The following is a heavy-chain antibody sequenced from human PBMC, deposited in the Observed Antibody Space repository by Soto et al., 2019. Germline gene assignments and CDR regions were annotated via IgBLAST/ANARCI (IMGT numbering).Heavy chain of an antibody. V-gene: IGHV3-23*01. D-gene: IGHD6-19*01. CDR1: GFTFSSYA. J-gene: IGHJ5*02. CDR3: ARCTVDTIVTSGWCHYLDP. CDR2: ISVNGGST. Sequence: GSLRLSCAASGFTFSSYAMSWVRQAPGKGLEWVSSISVNGGSTDYADYVKGRFTISRDNSKNTLYLQMNSLRAEDTAIYFCARCTVDTIVTSGWCHYLDPWGQGTLVTVSS.